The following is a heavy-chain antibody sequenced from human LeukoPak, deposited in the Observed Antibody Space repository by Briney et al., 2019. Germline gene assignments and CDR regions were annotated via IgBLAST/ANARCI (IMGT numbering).Heavy chain of an antibody. V-gene: IGHV4-34*01. Sequence: SETLSLTCAVYGGSFSGYYWSWIRQPPGKGLEWIGEINHSGSTNYNPSLKSRVTISVDRSKNQFSLKLSSVTAADTAVYYCARWNYDFWSGYSHFDYWGQGTLVTVSS. D-gene: IGHD3-3*01. CDR3: ARWNYDFWSGYSHFDY. CDR2: INHSGST. J-gene: IGHJ4*02. CDR1: GGSFSGYY.